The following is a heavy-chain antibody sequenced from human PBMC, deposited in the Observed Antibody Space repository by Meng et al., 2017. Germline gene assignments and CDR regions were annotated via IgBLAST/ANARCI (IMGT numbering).Heavy chain of an antibody. J-gene: IGHJ6*02. V-gene: IGHV3-33*01. Sequence: GESLKISCAASGFTFSSYGMHWVRQAPGKGLEWVAVIWYNGSNKYYADSVKGRFTISRDNSKNTLYLQMNSLRAEDTAVYYCARVQLAAAGPLGGYYYNGMDGWGQGTTVTVSS. CDR2: IWYNGSNK. D-gene: IGHD6-13*01. CDR3: ARVQLAAAGPLGGYYYNGMDG. CDR1: GFTFSSYG.